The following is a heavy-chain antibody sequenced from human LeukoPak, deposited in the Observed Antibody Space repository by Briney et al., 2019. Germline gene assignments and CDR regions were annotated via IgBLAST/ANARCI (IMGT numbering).Heavy chain of an antibody. CDR1: GYTLTELS. Sequence: ASVKVSCKVSGYTLTELSMHWVRQAPGKGLEWMGGFDPEDGETIYAQKFQGRVTMTEDTSTDTAYMELSSLRSEDTAVYYCATLPGRSVNRDYYSYHMDVWGKGTTVTVSS. V-gene: IGHV1-24*01. J-gene: IGHJ6*03. D-gene: IGHD3-10*01. CDR2: FDPEDGET. CDR3: ATLPGRSVNRDYYSYHMDV.